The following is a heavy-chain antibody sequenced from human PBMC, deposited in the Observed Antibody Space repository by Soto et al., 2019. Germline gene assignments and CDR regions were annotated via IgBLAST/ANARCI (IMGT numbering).Heavy chain of an antibody. D-gene: IGHD3-22*01. CDR3: AKHYYDSSGLAFFDY. Sequence: PGGSLRLSCAASGFTFSSYAMSWVRQAPWKGLEWVSAISGSGGSTYYADSVKGRFTISRDNSKNTLYLQMNSLRAEDTAVYYCAKHYYDSSGLAFFDYWGQGTLVTVSS. CDR2: ISGSGGST. CDR1: GFTFSSYA. J-gene: IGHJ4*02. V-gene: IGHV3-23*01.